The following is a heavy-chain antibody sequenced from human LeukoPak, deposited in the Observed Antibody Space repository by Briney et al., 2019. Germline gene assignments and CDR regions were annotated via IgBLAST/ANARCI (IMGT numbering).Heavy chain of an antibody. V-gene: IGHV4-61*02. CDR1: GGSIISGSYY. CDR2: VYTSAST. J-gene: IGHJ6*03. D-gene: IGHD4-11*01. Sequence: SETLSLTCTVPGGSIISGSYYWSWIRQPAGKGLDWTGRVYTSASTNYNPSLKSRVTISVDTSKKQFSLKLSSVTAADTAVYYCARALGSTVTSFYYSYYMDVWGKGATVTVSS. CDR3: ARALGSTVTSFYYSYYMDV.